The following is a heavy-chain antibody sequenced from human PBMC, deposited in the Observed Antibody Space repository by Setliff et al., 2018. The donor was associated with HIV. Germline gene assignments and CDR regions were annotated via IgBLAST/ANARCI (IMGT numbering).Heavy chain of an antibody. V-gene: IGHV4-34*01. CDR3: ATADHYGSGTSLPFDCFDI. D-gene: IGHD3-10*01. CDR2: INHGGST. J-gene: IGHJ3*02. CDR1: GGSFSGYY. Sequence: SETLSLTCTVYGGSFSGYYWSWIRQPPGKGLEWIGEINHGGSTNYNPSLKSRVTISVDKSKNQFSLKLSSVTAADTAVYYCATADHYGSGTSLPFDCFDIWGQGTMVTVSS.